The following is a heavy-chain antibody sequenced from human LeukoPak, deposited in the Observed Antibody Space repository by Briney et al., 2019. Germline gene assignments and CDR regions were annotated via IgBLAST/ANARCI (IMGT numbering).Heavy chain of an antibody. CDR1: EYTFTNYA. CDR2: INTNTGNP. V-gene: IGHV7-4-1*02. D-gene: IGHD3-16*01. CDR3: ARGVLDSLGVSSGFDI. Sequence: ASVKVSCKASEYTFTNYAMNWVRQAPGQGLEWMGWINTNTGNPTYAQDFTGRFVFSLDTSVSTAYLQISSLKAEDTAVYYCARGVLDSLGVSSGFDIWGRGTMVTVSS. J-gene: IGHJ3*02.